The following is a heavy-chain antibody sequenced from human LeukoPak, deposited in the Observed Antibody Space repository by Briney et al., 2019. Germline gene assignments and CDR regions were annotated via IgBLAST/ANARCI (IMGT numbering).Heavy chain of an antibody. V-gene: IGHV3-30*02. J-gene: IGHJ1*01. CDR2: IRYDGSNK. CDR3: AKAPEDPYCSSTSCYWGYFQH. CDR1: GFTFSSYG. D-gene: IGHD2-2*01. Sequence: GGSLRLSCAASGFTFSSYGMHWVRQAPGKGLEWVAFIRYDGSNKYYADSVKGRFTISRDNSKNTLYLQMNSLRAEDTAVYYCAKAPEDPYCSSTSCYWGYFQHWGQGTLVTVSS.